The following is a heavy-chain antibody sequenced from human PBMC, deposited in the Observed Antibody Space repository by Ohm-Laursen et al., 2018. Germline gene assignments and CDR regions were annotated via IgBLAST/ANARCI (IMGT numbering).Heavy chain of an antibody. CDR3: ARSAGSHRYDWNYFDY. CDR2: NNLDSGGT. V-gene: IGHV1-2*02. J-gene: IGHJ4*02. Sequence: ASVKVSCKASGYTFTGHYIHWVRQAPGQGLEWMGWNNLDSGGTNFAQNFQGRVTMTRDTSITTAYMELSSLRSDDTAVYYCARSAGSHRYDWNYFDYWGQGTLVTVSS. CDR1: GYTFTGHY. D-gene: IGHD3-16*02.